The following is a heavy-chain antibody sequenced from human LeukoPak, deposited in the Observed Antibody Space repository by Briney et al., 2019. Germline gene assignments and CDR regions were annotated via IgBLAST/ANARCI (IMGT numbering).Heavy chain of an antibody. V-gene: IGHV3-23*01. CDR1: GFTFSSYG. CDR3: AREGWPPDTSMVYFDL. D-gene: IGHD5-18*01. CDR2: ISGSGGST. J-gene: IGHJ4*02. Sequence: PGGSLRLACAASGFTFSSYGMSWVRQAPGKGLEWVSAISGSGGSTYYADSVKGRFTISKDNSKNTLYLQMNSLRAEDTAIYYCAREGWPPDTSMVYFDLWGQGTLVTVSS.